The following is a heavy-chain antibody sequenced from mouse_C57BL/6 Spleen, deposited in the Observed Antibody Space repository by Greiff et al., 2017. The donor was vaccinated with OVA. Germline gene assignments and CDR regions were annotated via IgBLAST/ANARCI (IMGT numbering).Heavy chain of an antibody. CDR2: IDPEDGET. J-gene: IGHJ3*01. D-gene: IGHD2-4*01. V-gene: IGHV14-2*01. Sequence: EVKLMESGAELVKPGASVKLSCTASGFNIKDYYMHWVKQRTEQGLEWIGRIDPEDGETKYAPKFQGKATITADTSSNTAYLQLSSLTSEDTAVYYGARGYDYDRGWFACWGQGALVTVSA. CDR1: GFNIKDYY. CDR3: ARGYDYDRGWFAC.